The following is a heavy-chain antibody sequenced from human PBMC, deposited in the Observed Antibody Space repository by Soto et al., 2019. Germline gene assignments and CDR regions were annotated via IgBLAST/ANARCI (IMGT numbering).Heavy chain of an antibody. CDR3: ARDLDYGCNLVTRRAPRSTPIPYATLFRSLPGESLKISCKGSGYNFINY. D-gene: IGHD4-17*01. CDR1: GFSFTTYW. CDR2: IYPGDSKT. J-gene: IGHJ4*01. V-gene: IGHV5-51*03. Sequence: PGESLKISCKGSGFSFTTYWIAWVRQMPGKGLEWMGIIYPGDSKTTYSPSFQGQATISADKSISTAYLQWSSLKASDTAMYYCARDLDYGCNLVTRRAPRSTPIPYATLFRSLPGESLKISCKGSGYNFINYW.